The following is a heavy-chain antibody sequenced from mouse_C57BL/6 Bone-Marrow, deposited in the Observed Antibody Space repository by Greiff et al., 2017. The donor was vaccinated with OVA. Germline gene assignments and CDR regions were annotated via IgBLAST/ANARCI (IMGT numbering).Heavy chain of an antibody. Sequence: EVQLVESGGGLVQPGGSMKLSCVASGFTFSNYWMNWVRQSPEKGLEWVAQIRLKSDNYATHYAESVKGRFTISRDDSKSSVYLQMNNLRAEDTGIYYCTMSGNGAYWGQGTLVTVSA. V-gene: IGHV6-3*01. CDR1: GFTFSNYW. CDR3: TMSGNGAY. J-gene: IGHJ3*01. D-gene: IGHD1-3*01. CDR2: IRLKSDNYAT.